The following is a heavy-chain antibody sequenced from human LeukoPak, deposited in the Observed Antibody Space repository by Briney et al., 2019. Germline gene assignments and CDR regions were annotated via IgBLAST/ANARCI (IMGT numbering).Heavy chain of an antibody. CDR1: GGSISSGGYY. J-gene: IGHJ6*02. V-gene: IGHV4-31*03. CDR2: IYYSGST. D-gene: IGHD3-16*01. Sequence: SQTLSLTCTVSGGSISSGGYYWSWIRQHPGRGLEWIGYIYYSGSTYYNPSLKSRVTISVDTSKNQFSLKLSSVTAADTAVYYCARDGGIIRFGGQDVWGQGTTVTVS. CDR3: ARDGGIIRFGGQDV.